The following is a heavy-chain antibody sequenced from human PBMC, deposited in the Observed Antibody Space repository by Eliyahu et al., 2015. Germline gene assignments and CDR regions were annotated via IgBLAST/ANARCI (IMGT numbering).Heavy chain of an antibody. Sequence: QLQLQESXPGLVKPSETLXLXCTXSGGSXXSSSXYWGWIRQPPGKGLEWIGSIYYSGSTYYNPXLKSRVTISVDTSKNQFSLKLSSVTAADTAVYYCARQIAVAHIRHNWFDPWGQGTLVTVSS. CDR2: IYYSGST. CDR1: GGSXXSSSXY. D-gene: IGHD6-19*01. J-gene: IGHJ5*02. V-gene: IGHV4-39*01. CDR3: ARQIAVAHIRHNWFDP.